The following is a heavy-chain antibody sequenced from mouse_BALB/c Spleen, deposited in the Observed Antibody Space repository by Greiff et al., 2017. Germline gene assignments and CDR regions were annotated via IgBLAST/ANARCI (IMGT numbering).Heavy chain of an antibody. CDR1: GFSLTSYG. CDR3: ARNDGYVYYFDY. Sequence: QVQLQQSGPGLVQPSQSLSITCTVSGFSLTSYGVHWVRQSPGKGLEWLGVIWSGGSTDYNAAFISRLSISKDNSKSQVFFKMNSLQADDTAIYYCARNDGYVYYFDYWGQGTTLTVSS. J-gene: IGHJ2*01. D-gene: IGHD2-3*01. CDR2: IWSGGST. V-gene: IGHV2-4-1*01.